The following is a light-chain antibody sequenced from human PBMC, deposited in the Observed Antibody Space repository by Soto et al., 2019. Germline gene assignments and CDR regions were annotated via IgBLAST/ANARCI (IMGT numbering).Light chain of an antibody. V-gene: IGKV3-20*01. CDR1: QSVTGNY. Sequence: ENVLTQSPGTLSLSPGERATLSCRASQSVTGNYLAWYQQKPGQAPRLLVYGASSRATGIPDRFSGSGSGTDFPPTSRRMEPEDFAVYYCHQYGTSQLPGRSPLPFGGGTKVEIK. J-gene: IGKJ4*01. CDR3: HQYGTSQLPGRSPLP. CDR2: GAS.